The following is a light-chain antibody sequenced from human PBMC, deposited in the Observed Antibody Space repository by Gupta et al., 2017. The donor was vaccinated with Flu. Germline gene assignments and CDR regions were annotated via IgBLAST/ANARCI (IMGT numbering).Light chain of an antibody. J-gene: IGLJ3*02. V-gene: IGLV7-43*01. CDR3: LLSSGGAWV. Sequence: GTVTLTCASSTGAVPSGFYPNWLQQKPGQPPMTLISTTSNKHSWTPARFSGSLLGGKAALTVSGVQAEDEDDYYCLLSSGGAWVFGGGTKLTVL. CDR1: TGAVPSGFY. CDR2: TTS.